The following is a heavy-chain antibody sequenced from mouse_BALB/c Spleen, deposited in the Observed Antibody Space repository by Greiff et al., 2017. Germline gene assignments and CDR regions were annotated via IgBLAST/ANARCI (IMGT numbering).Heavy chain of an antibody. D-gene: IGHD1-1*01. CDR3: ARGSYYYGSSYNFDY. Sequence: QVQLQQSGAELMKPGASVKISCKATGYTFSSYWIEWVKQRPGHGLEWIGEILPGSGSTNYNEKFKGKATFTADTSSNTAYMQLSSLTSEDSAVYYCARGSYYYGSSYNFDYWGQGTTLTVSS. J-gene: IGHJ2*01. CDR2: ILPGSGST. V-gene: IGHV1-9*01. CDR1: GYTFSSYW.